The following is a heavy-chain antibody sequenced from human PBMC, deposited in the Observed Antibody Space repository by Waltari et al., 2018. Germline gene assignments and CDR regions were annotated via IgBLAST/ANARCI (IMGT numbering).Heavy chain of an antibody. V-gene: IGHV4-39*07. Sequence: QLQLQESGPGLVKPSETLSLTCTVSGGSISSSSYYWGWIRKPPGKGLEWIGSIYYSGSTYYNPSLKSRVTISVDTSKNQFSLKLSSVTAADTAVYYCARDMIVVGHYYGMDVWGQGTTVTVSS. D-gene: IGHD3-22*01. J-gene: IGHJ6*02. CDR2: IYYSGST. CDR1: GGSISSSSYY. CDR3: ARDMIVVGHYYGMDV.